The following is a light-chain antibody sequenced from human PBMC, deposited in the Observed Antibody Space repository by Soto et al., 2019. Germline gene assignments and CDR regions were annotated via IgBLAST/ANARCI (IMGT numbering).Light chain of an antibody. CDR2: SAS. Sequence: IQVTQSPSSLSASVGDRVTITCRASQSISNYLHWYQHKPGKAPKVLISSASTLQSGVPSRFSVGGSGTDFTLTISSLQPEDSATYYCQQTYHTPQTFGQGTKVEIK. CDR1: QSISNY. J-gene: IGKJ1*01. CDR3: QQTYHTPQT. V-gene: IGKV1-39*01.